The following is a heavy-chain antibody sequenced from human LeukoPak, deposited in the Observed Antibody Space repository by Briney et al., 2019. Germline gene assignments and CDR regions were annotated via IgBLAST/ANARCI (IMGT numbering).Heavy chain of an antibody. Sequence: SETLSLTCTVSGCSISSSYWSWIRQPPGKGLEWIGYISFSGSTNYNTSLKSRVTISVDLSKNQLSLNLSSVTAADTAVYYCARVYSSSWQLRDYYFDYWGQGTLVTVSS. V-gene: IGHV4-59*01. D-gene: IGHD6-13*01. CDR1: GCSISSSY. J-gene: IGHJ4*02. CDR3: ARVYSSSWQLRDYYFDY. CDR2: ISFSGST.